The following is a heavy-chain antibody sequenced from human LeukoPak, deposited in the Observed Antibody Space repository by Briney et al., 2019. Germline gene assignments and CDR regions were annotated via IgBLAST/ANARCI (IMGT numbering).Heavy chain of an antibody. CDR3: AKQAVNWFDP. J-gene: IGHJ5*02. CDR1: GFTFDDYA. D-gene: IGHD4-17*01. Sequence: PGGSLRLSCAASGFTFDDYAMHWVAQAPGQGLVWVSLLSGDGGSPYYADSVKGRFTISRANSTNSLYLQMNSLRTEDTALYCCAKQAVNWFDPWGQGTLVTVSS. CDR2: LSGDGGSP. V-gene: IGHV3-43*02.